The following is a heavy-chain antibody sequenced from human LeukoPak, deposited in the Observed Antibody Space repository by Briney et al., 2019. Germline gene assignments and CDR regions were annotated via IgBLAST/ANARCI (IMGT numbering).Heavy chain of an antibody. D-gene: IGHD1-1*01. CDR3: ARGFLQHYFDP. J-gene: IGHJ5*02. CDR2: TYFRSKWYN. V-gene: IGHV6-1*01. Sequence: SQTLSLTCAISGDSVSSNSAAWNWIRQSSSRGLEWLGRTYFRSKWYNDYAVSVKSRITINPDTAKNQISLQLNSVTPEDTAVYYCARGFLQHYFDPWGQGTLVTVSS. CDR1: GDSVSSNSAA.